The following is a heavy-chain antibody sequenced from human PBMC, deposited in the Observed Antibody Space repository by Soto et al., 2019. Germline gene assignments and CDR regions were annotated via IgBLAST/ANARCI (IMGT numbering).Heavy chain of an antibody. J-gene: IGHJ6*02. Sequence: QVQLQESGPGLVKPSETLSLTCTVSGGSISSYYWSWIRQPAGKGLEWIGRIYTSGSTNYNPSLKSRVTMSVDTSKTQFSLKLSSVTAADTAVYYCARDRVDPYSSGWSPGYYYGMDVWGQGTTVTVSS. D-gene: IGHD6-19*01. CDR1: GGSISSYY. CDR2: IYTSGST. CDR3: ARDRVDPYSSGWSPGYYYGMDV. V-gene: IGHV4-4*07.